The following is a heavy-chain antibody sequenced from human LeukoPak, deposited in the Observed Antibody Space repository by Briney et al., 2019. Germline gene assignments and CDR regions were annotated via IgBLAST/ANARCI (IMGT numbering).Heavy chain of an antibody. V-gene: IGHV3-30*02. CDR3: AKSPSAVTTGLAYYYYMDV. CDR1: GSTFSSYG. J-gene: IGHJ6*03. D-gene: IGHD4-17*01. Sequence: QPGGSLRLSCAASGSTFSSYGMHWVRQAPGKGLEWVAFIRYDGSNKYYADSVKGRFTISRDNSKNTLYLQMNSLRAEDTAVYYCAKSPSAVTTGLAYYYYMDVWGKGTTVTISS. CDR2: IRYDGSNK.